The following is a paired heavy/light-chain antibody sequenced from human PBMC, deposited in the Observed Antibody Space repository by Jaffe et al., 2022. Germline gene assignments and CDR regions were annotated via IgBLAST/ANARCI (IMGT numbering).Light chain of an antibody. CDR3: SYTGSNTWV. CDR1: SGDFGSSKF. J-gene: IGLJ3*02. CDR2: DVS. V-gene: IGLV2-14*03. Sequence: QSALTQPASVSGSPGQSITISCTGISGDFGSSKFVSWFQQHPGKAPKVMIYDVSNRPSGVSNRFSGSKSGNTASLTISGLQADDEADYYCSYTGSNTWVFGGGTKLTVL.
Heavy chain of an antibody. CDR3: ARKSPGYWYFDL. CDR1: GDSINNNNYY. Sequence: QVQLQESGPGLVKPSQTLSLTCTVSGDSINNNNYYWSWIRQPAGKGLEWIGRIYTRGSTNYNPSLKSRVTISVDTSKNQFFLELSSVTAADTAVYYCARKSPGYWYFDLWGRGTLVTVSS. J-gene: IGHJ2*01. V-gene: IGHV4-61*02. CDR2: IYTRGST.